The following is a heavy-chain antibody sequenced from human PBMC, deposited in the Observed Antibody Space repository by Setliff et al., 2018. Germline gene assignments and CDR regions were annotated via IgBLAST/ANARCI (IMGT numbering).Heavy chain of an antibody. V-gene: IGHV3-7*01. CDR1: GFTFSTYR. CDR2: INQYGSEK. J-gene: IGHJ6*03. Sequence: PGGSLRLSCAASGFTFSTYRMSWVRQAPGKGLEWVANINQYGSEKYYVDSVKGRFTISRDNAKKSLDLQMNSLRVDDTAVYYCARMSGFLYMDVWGKGTTVTVSS. CDR3: ARMSGFLYMDV. D-gene: IGHD3-3*01.